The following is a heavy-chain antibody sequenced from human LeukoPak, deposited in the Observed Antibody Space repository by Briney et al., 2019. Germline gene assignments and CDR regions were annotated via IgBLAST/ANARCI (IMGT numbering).Heavy chain of an antibody. D-gene: IGHD3-22*01. CDR2: ILYDGSKQ. CDR1: GFTFNNFG. CDR3: AKESRAYDSSAYYGN. V-gene: IGHV3-30*02. Sequence: GGSRRLSCAASGFTFNNFGMHWVRQSPGNGLEWVAFILYDGSKQHYADSVRGRFTVSRDNARSTLSLQMSSLRPDDTAIYYCAKESRAYDSSAYYGNWGQGTLVTVSS. J-gene: IGHJ4*02.